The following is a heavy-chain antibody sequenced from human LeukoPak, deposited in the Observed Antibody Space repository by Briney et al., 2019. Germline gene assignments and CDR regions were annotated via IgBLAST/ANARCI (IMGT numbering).Heavy chain of an antibody. CDR1: GFTFDTYG. D-gene: IGHD6-13*01. CDR3: AKDIARYSRTYYYGKDV. Sequence: GGSLRLSCAASGFTFDTYGMHWVRQAPGKGLEWVAIIPYDGSDIYYADSVRGRFTISRDNSKNTLYLQMNSLRAEDTAVYYCAKDIARYSRTYYYGKDVWGQGTTVAVSS. J-gene: IGHJ6*02. CDR2: IPYDGSDI. V-gene: IGHV3-30*18.